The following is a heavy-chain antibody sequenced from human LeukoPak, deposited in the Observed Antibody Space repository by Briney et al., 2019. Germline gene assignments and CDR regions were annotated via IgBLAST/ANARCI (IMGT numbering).Heavy chain of an antibody. V-gene: IGHV3-21*01. CDR2: ISSSSSYI. CDR1: GFTFSSYS. Sequence: GGSLRLSCAASGFTFSSYSMNWVRQAPGKGLEWVSSISSSSSYIYYADSVKGRFTISRDNAKNSLYLQMNSLGAEDTAVYYCARGGRGYSYGPYYFDYWGQGTLVTVSS. D-gene: IGHD5-18*01. CDR3: ARGGRGYSYGPYYFDY. J-gene: IGHJ4*02.